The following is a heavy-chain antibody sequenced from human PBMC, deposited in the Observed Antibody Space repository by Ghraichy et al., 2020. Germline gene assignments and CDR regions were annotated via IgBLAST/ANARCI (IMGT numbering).Heavy chain of an antibody. Sequence: GESLNISCAASGFTFSSYAMSWVRQAPGKGLEWVSALSGSVVSTYYADSVKGRFTISRDNAKNTLFLQMSSLRAEETAIYYCAKHPAVGSYYYMDVWGKGTTVTVSS. V-gene: IGHV3-23*01. CDR3: AKHPAVGSYYYMDV. CDR1: GFTFSSYA. D-gene: IGHD3-10*01. J-gene: IGHJ6*03. CDR2: LSGSVVST.